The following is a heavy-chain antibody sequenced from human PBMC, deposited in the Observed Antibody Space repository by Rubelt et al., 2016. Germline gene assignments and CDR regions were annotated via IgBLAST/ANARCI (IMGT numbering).Heavy chain of an antibody. CDR1: GFTFGDSA. Sequence: EVQLLESGGGLVQPGGSLKLSCAASGFTFGDSAMHWVRQASGKGLEWVGRIRTKANTYATTYAASVQGRFTISRDDSNNAAYLQMNSLRTEDTAVYFCTRRSCSGGNCYSDFWGQGTLVTVSS. V-gene: IGHV3-73*01. D-gene: IGHD2-15*01. CDR2: IRTKANTYAT. J-gene: IGHJ4*02. CDR3: TRRSCSGGNCYSDF.